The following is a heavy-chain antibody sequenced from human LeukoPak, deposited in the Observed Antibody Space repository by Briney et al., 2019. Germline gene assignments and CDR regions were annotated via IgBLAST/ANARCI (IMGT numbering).Heavy chain of an antibody. V-gene: IGHV3-23*01. J-gene: IGHJ4*02. Sequence: GGSLRLSCVASGFTFNIYSMSWVRQAPGKGLEWVSSITSSGDATFYADSVKGRFTISRDNSKNTLYLQMNSLRAEDTAVYYCAKGRPVTTFDYWGQGTLVTVSS. CDR2: ITSSGDAT. D-gene: IGHD4-17*01. CDR3: AKGRPVTTFDY. CDR1: GFTFNIYS.